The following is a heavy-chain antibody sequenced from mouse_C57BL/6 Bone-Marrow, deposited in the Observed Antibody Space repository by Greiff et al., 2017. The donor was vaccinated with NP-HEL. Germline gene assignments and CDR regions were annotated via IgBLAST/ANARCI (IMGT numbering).Heavy chain of an antibody. V-gene: IGHV5-17*01. J-gene: IGHJ4*01. CDR2: ISSGSSTI. Sequence: EVKLMESGGGLVKPGGSLKLSCAASGFTFSDYGMHWVRQAPEKGLEWVAYISSGSSTIYYADTVKGRFTISRDNAKNTLFLQMTSLRSEDTAMYYGAKPGYTSTGDAMDYWGQGTSVTVSS. CDR1: GFTFSDYG. D-gene: IGHD5-1-1*01. CDR3: AKPGYTSTGDAMDY.